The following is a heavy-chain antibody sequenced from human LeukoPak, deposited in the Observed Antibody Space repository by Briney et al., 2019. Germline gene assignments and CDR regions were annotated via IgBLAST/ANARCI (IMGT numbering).Heavy chain of an antibody. Sequence: ASVKVSCKASGYTFTGYYMRWVRQAPGQGLEWMGWINPNSGGTSYAQKFQGRVTMTRDTSIITAYMELSRLRSDDTAVYYCARDLMITFGGLIDNGRLDYWGLGTLVTVSS. CDR1: GYTFTGYY. J-gene: IGHJ4*02. CDR2: INPNSGGT. CDR3: ARDLMITFGGLIDNGRLDY. V-gene: IGHV1-2*02. D-gene: IGHD3-16*02.